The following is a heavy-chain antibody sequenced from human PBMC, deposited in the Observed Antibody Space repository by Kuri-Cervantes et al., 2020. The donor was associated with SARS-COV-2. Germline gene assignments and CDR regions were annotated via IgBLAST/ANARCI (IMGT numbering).Heavy chain of an antibody. CDR3: ARAFRYYDFWSGSDAFDI. Sequence: ASVKVSCKVSGYTLTELSMHWVRQAPGKGLEWMGGFDPEDGETIYAQKFQGRVTMTEDTSTDTAYMELSSLRSEDTAVYYCARAFRYYDFWSGSDAFDIWGQGTMVTVSS. CDR2: FDPEDGET. V-gene: IGHV1-24*01. D-gene: IGHD3-3*01. CDR1: GYTLTELS. J-gene: IGHJ3*02.